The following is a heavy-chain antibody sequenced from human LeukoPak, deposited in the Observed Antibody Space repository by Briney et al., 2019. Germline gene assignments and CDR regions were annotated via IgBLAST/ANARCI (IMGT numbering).Heavy chain of an antibody. V-gene: IGHV6-1*01. J-gene: IGHJ5*02. D-gene: IGHD3-22*01. CDR2: RYYRSKWYN. CDR3: ARDAHPYYYDSSGYRYNWFDP. CDR1: GDSVSSNSAA. Sequence: SQTLSLTCAISGDSVSSNSAAWNWIRQSPSRGLEWLGRRYYRSKWYNDYAVSVKSRITINPDTSKNQFSLQLNSVTPEDTAVYYCARDAHPYYYDSSGYRYNWFDPWGQGTLVTVSS.